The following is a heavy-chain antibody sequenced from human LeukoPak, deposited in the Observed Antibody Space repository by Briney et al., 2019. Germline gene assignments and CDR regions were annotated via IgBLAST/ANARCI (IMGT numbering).Heavy chain of an antibody. D-gene: IGHD2-2*01. V-gene: IGHV1-18*01. Sequence: ASVKVSCKASGYTLTSYGISWVRQAPGQGLEWMGWISAYNGNTNYAQKLQGRVTMTTDTSTSTAYMELRSLRSDDTAVYYCARDYQSIVVVPAALGYWGQGTLVTVSS. CDR3: ARDYQSIVVVPAALGY. CDR1: GYTLTSYG. CDR2: ISAYNGNT. J-gene: IGHJ4*02.